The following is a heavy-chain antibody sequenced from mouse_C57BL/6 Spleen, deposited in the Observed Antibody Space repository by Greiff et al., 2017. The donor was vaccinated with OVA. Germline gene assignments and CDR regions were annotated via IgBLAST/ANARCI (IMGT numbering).Heavy chain of an antibody. CDR2: ISSGSSTI. J-gene: IGHJ4*01. V-gene: IGHV5-17*01. CDR3: AGRHDYGPYYAMDY. D-gene: IGHD2-4*01. Sequence: EVMLVESGGGLVKPGGSLKLSCAASGFTFSDYGMHWVRQAPEKGLEWVAYISSGSSTIYYADTVKGRFTISRDNAKNTLFLQMTSLRSEDTAMYYCAGRHDYGPYYAMDYWGQGTSVTVSS. CDR1: GFTFSDYG.